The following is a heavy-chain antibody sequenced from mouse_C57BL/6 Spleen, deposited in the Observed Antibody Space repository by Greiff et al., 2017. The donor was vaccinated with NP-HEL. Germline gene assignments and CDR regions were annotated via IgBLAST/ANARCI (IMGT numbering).Heavy chain of an antibody. Sequence: QVQLQQPGAELVKPGASVKVSCKASGYTFTSYWMHWVKQRPGQGLEWIGRIHPSDSDTNYNQKFKGKATLTVYKSSSTAYMQLSSLTSEDSAVYYCVVGVFYDGYPFAYWGQGTLVTVSA. V-gene: IGHV1-74*01. J-gene: IGHJ3*01. D-gene: IGHD2-3*01. CDR3: VVGVFYDGYPFAY. CDR1: GYTFTSYW. CDR2: IHPSDSDT.